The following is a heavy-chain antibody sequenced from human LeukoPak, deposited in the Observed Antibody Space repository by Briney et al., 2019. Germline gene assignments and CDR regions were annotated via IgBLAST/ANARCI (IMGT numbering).Heavy chain of an antibody. CDR3: AGNPILYCGGDCYSD. V-gene: IGHV3-66*01. D-gene: IGHD2-21*02. J-gene: IGHJ4*02. CDR2: FYSDGST. CDR1: GFSVGSTY. Sequence: GGSLRLSCAASGFSVGSTYMSWVRQAPGKGLEWVSTFYSDGSTYYADSVRGRFTISRDSSNNTVYLQMNGLRAEDTAIYYCAGNPILYCGGDCYSDWGQGTLVTVSS.